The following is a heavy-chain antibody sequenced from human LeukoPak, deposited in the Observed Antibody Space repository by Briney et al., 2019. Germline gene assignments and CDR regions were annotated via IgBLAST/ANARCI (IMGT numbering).Heavy chain of an antibody. CDR3: ARISGMLEEGYYYYYYMDV. D-gene: IGHD2-15*01. CDR2: IDRDDDK. Sequence: SGPTLVNLTQTLTLTCTFSGFSLTTRGMCVIWIRQPPGKALEWLARIDRDDDKYYSTSLKTRLTISKDTSKNQVVLTMTNMDPVDTATYYCARISGMLEEGYYYYYYMDVWGKGTTVTVSS. J-gene: IGHJ6*03. V-gene: IGHV2-70*11. CDR1: GFSLTTRGMC.